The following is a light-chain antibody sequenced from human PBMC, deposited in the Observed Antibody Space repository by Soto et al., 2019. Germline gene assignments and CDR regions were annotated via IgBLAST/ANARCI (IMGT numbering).Light chain of an antibody. CDR1: QSVSSY. CDR3: QQYGSSSLT. J-gene: IGKJ5*01. Sequence: EIVLTQSPATLSLSPGERATLSCRASQSVSSYLAWYQQKPGQAPRLLIYGASSRATGIPDRFSGSGSGTDFTLTISRLEPEDFAVYYCQQYGSSSLTFGQGTRLEIK. CDR2: GAS. V-gene: IGKV3-20*01.